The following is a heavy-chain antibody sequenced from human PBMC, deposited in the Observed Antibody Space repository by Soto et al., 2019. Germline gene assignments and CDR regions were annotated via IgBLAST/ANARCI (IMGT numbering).Heavy chain of an antibody. J-gene: IGHJ5*02. CDR2: ISGSGGST. CDR3: AKMYRGYSGYIQS. CDR1: GFTFISYA. V-gene: IGHV3-23*01. D-gene: IGHD5-12*01. Sequence: AWGSLRLSCAASGFTFISYAIICVRHSPGKWLEWVSAISGSGGSTYYADSVKGRFTISRDNSKNTLYLQMSSLRAEDTAVYYCAKMYRGYSGYIQSWGQGTLVTVSS.